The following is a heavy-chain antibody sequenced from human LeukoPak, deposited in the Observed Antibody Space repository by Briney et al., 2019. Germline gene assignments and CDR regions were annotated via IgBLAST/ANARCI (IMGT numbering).Heavy chain of an antibody. V-gene: IGHV4-61*05. CDR2: IYYSGST. Sequence: SETLSLTCTVSGGYISSSSYYWGWIRQPPGKGLEWTGYIYYSGSTNYNPSLKSRVTMSVDTSKNQFSLKLTSVTAADTAVYYCARLRPVAGYDAFDIWGHGTMVSVSS. CDR3: ARLRPVAGYDAFDI. CDR1: GGYISSSSYY. D-gene: IGHD6-19*01. J-gene: IGHJ3*02.